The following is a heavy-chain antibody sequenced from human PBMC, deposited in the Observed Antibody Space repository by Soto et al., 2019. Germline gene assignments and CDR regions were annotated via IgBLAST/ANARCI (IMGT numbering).Heavy chain of an antibody. Sequence: GGSLRLSCAASGFIFSSYAMSWVRQTPGKGLEWVSAISGSGETTYYAGSVKGRFIIARDNSKNTVYLHMNSLRAEDAAIYYRAKFFVATGGSGGWPWHFDSWGQGALVTVSS. CDR3: AKFFVATGGSGGWPWHFDS. V-gene: IGHV3-23*01. CDR1: GFIFSSYA. D-gene: IGHD6-25*01. J-gene: IGHJ4*02. CDR2: ISGSGETT.